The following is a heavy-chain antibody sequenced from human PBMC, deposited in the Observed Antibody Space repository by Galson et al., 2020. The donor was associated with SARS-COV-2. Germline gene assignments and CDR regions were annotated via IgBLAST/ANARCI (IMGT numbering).Heavy chain of an antibody. J-gene: IGHJ6*02. Sequence: GGSLRLSCAASGFTFSSYWMHWVRQAPGKGLVWVSRINSDGSTTNYADSVKGRFTISRDNAKNTLYLQMNSLRVEDTAVYYCARGDATPRTMDVWGQGTTVTVS. CDR2: INSDGSTT. V-gene: IGHV3-74*01. CDR1: GFTFSSYW. CDR3: ARGDATPRTMDV.